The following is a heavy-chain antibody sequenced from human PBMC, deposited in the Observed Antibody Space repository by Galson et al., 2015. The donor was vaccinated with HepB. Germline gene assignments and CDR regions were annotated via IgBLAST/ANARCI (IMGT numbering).Heavy chain of an antibody. CDR2: IIPILGIA. CDR1: GGTFSSYA. D-gene: IGHD3-22*01. Sequence: SVKVSCKASGGTFSSYAISWVRQAPGQGLEWMGGIIPILGIANYAQKFQGRVTITADKSTSTAYMELSSLRSEDTAVYYCARSYYDSSGYPVYYYYYGMDVWGQGTTVTVSS. J-gene: IGHJ6*02. CDR3: ARSYYDSSGYPVYYYYYGMDV. V-gene: IGHV1-69*10.